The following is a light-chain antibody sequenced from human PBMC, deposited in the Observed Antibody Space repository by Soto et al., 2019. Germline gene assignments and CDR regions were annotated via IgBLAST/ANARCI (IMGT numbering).Light chain of an antibody. J-gene: IGKJ2*01. Sequence: EVVMTQSPAPLSVSPGESATLSCRASQTVSSNVAWYQQRPGQAPRLLIDGAFTRATGVPARFSGSRSGTEFTLTISSPQSEDFALYYCQQHNNWPYTFGQGTKLEIK. V-gene: IGKV3-15*01. CDR1: QTVSSN. CDR2: GAF. CDR3: QQHNNWPYT.